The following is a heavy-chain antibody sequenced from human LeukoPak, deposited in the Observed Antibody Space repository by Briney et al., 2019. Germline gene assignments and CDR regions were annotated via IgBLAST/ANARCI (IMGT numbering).Heavy chain of an antibody. CDR2: LLYSGSA. V-gene: IGHV4-59*01. J-gene: IGHJ2*01. CDR3: ARTGRRGYFD. CDR1: GASISDYY. Sequence: SETLSLTCNVSGASISDYYWSWVRQSPEKGLEWIASLLYSGSAHYNPSLRSHVAISGDTSNNQFSLILTSVTTPDTAVYYCARTGRRGYFD. D-gene: IGHD1-14*01.